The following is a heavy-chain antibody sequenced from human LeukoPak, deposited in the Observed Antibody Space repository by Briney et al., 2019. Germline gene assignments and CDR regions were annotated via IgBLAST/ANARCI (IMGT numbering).Heavy chain of an antibody. Sequence: PSETLSFTCTVSCGSISSSPYYWGWIRQAPGKGLEWVGSIYYSGTTHYSPSLESRVTISVDTSKNQFSLKLASVTAADTAIYYCAKGAGGFSYYNWFDPWGQGTLVTVSS. D-gene: IGHD5-18*01. CDR3: AKGAGGFSYYNWFDP. J-gene: IGHJ5*02. CDR1: CGSISSSPYY. CDR2: IYYSGTT. V-gene: IGHV4-39*07.